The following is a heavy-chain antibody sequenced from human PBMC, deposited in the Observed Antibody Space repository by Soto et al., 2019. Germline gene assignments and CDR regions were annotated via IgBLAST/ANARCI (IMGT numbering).Heavy chain of an antibody. CDR1: GYTFSNVL. CDR3: ARRGVDTAMATHY. J-gene: IGHJ4*02. D-gene: IGHD5-18*01. V-gene: IGHV5-51*01. CDR2: IYPGDSDT. Sequence: GESLKISCQCSGYTFSNVLIGWVRQMPGKGLEWMWIIYPGDSDTRYSPSFQGQVTISADKSISTAYLQWSSLKASDTAMYYCARRGVDTAMATHYWGQGTLVTVSS.